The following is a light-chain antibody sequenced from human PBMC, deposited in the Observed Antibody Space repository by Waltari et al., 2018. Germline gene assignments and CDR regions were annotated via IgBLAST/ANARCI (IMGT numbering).Light chain of an antibody. CDR2: YVT. CDR1: RSDICDYNY. J-gene: IGLJ2*01. Sequence: QSALTQPASVSGSPGQSITISCTGTRSDICDYNYVSWYQQHPGKAPNLIIFYVTNRPAGVSDRFAGSKSGNTASLTISALQAEDEGDYYCSSYRSTISVVFGGGTKVTVL. V-gene: IGLV2-14*03. CDR3: SSYRSTISVV.